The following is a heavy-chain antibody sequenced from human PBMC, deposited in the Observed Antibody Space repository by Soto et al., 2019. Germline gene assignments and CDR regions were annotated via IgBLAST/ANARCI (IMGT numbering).Heavy chain of an antibody. CDR2: ISAYNGNT. CDR3: ARQNDRMIYDYYAMDV. Sequence: QVQLVQSGAEVKKPGASVKVSCKASAYTCSWVRQSPVQGLEWMGWISAYNGNTKYAKKFQGRVTMTTDTSTGTAYMELRSLRYDDTAVYYCARQNDRMIYDYYAMDVWGQGNPVTVSS. D-gene: IGHD3-22*01. J-gene: IGHJ6*01. V-gene: IGHV1-18*01. CDR1: AYT.